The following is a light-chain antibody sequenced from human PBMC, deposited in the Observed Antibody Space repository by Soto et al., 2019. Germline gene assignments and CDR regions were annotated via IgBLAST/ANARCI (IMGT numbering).Light chain of an antibody. Sequence: DNQMTQSPSSLSASVGDRVTITCRASESIANYLNWYQQKPGKAPNLLIYAASTLQTGVPSRFSGSGSGRDFTLTISSLQTEDFATYFCQQSYISPYTFGQGTKLDI. V-gene: IGKV1-39*01. CDR1: ESIANY. CDR2: AAS. CDR3: QQSYISPYT. J-gene: IGKJ2*01.